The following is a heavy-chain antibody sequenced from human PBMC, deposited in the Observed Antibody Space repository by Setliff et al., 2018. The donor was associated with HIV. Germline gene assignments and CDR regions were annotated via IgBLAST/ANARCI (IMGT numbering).Heavy chain of an antibody. CDR3: ARQSDFWSGYYDGAFDI. CDR2: IYYSGST. V-gene: IGHV4-59*05. Sequence: SETLSLTCTVSGGSIRSHYWSWIRQPPGKGLEWIGSIYYSGSTYYNPSLKSRVTISVDTSKNRFSLKLSSVTAADTAVYYCARQSDFWSGYYDGAFDIWGQGTMVT. CDR1: GGSIRSHY. D-gene: IGHD3-3*01. J-gene: IGHJ3*02.